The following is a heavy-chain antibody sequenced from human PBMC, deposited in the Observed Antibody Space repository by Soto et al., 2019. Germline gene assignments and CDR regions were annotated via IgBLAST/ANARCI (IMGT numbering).Heavy chain of an antibody. CDR3: ARDGGIAAARFYYYGMDV. V-gene: IGHV1-2*02. Sequence: ASVKVSCKASGYTFTGYYMHWVRQAPGQGLEWMGWINPNSGGTNYAQKFQGRVTMTRDTSISTAYMELSRLRSDDTAVYYCARDGGIAAARFYYYGMDVWVQGTTVTVSS. D-gene: IGHD6-13*01. CDR1: GYTFTGYY. CDR2: INPNSGGT. J-gene: IGHJ6*02.